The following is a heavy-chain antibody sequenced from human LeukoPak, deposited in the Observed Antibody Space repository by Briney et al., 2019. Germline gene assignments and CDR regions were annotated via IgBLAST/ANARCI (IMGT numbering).Heavy chain of an antibody. CDR1: GFTVSSNY. CDR3: ARALPYGGYDY. V-gene: IGHV3-53*01. J-gene: IGHJ4*02. CDR2: IYSGGST. Sequence: PGGSLRLSCAASGFTVSSNYMSWVRQAPGKGLEWVSVIYSGGSTYYADSVKGRLTISRDNSKDTLYLQMNSLRAEDTAVYYCARALPYGGYDYWGQGTLVTVSS. D-gene: IGHD5-12*01.